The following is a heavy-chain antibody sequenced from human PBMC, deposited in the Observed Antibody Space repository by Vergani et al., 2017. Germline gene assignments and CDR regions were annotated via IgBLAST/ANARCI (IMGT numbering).Heavy chain of an antibody. CDR3: ASWFAAAMIVGGPGGPDYDYYGMDV. CDR2: INSDGSRT. CDR1: GFTFSSYW. D-gene: IGHD3-22*01. V-gene: IGHV3-74*01. J-gene: IGHJ6*02. Sequence: EVQLVESGGGLVQPGGSLRLSCAASGFTFSSYWMHWVRQAPGKGLVWVSRINSDGSRTSYADSVKGRFTISRDNAKNTLYLQMNSLRAEDTAVYYCASWFAAAMIVGGPGGPDYDYYGMDVWGQGTTVTVSS.